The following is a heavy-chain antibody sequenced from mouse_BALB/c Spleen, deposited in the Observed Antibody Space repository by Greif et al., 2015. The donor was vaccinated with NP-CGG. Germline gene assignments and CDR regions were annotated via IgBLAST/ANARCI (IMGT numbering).Heavy chain of an antibody. J-gene: IGHJ2*01. V-gene: IGHV1-87*01. Sequence: QVQLQQSGAELARPGASVKLSCKASGYTFTSYWMQWVKQRPGQGLEWIGAIYPGDGDTRYTQKFKGKATLTADKSSSTAYMQLSSVASEDSAVYYCARPDYWGQGTTLTVSS. CDR2: IYPGDGDT. CDR1: GYTFTSYW. CDR3: ARPDY.